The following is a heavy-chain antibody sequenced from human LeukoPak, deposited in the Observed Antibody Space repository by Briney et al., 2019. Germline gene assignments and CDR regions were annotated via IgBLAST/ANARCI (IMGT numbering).Heavy chain of an antibody. CDR3: AKAGIVGATISYFDY. J-gene: IGHJ4*02. D-gene: IGHD1-26*01. CDR1: GFTFSSYW. Sequence: PGGSLRLSCAASGFTFSSYWMHWVRQAPGKGLVWVSRINSDGSSTSYADSVKGRFTISRDNAKNTLYLQMNSLRAEDTAVYYCAKAGIVGATISYFDYWGQGTLVTVSS. V-gene: IGHV3-74*01. CDR2: INSDGSST.